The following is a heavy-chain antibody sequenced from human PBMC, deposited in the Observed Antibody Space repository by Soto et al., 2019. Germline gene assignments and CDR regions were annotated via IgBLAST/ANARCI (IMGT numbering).Heavy chain of an antibody. Sequence: GGSLRLSCAASGFTFSSYAMSWVRQAPGKGLEWVSAISGSGGSTYYADSVKGRFTISRDNSKNTLYLQMNSLRAEDTAVYYCAKDYCSSTSCYYIAEYFQHWGQGTLVTVSS. CDR3: AKDYCSSTSCYYIAEYFQH. CDR1: GFTFSSYA. J-gene: IGHJ1*01. D-gene: IGHD2-2*01. CDR2: ISGSGGST. V-gene: IGHV3-23*01.